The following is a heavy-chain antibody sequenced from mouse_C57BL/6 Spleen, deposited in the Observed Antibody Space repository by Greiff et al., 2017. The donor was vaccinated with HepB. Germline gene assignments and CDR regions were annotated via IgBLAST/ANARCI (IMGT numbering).Heavy chain of an antibody. CDR1: GYAFSSYW. V-gene: IGHV1-80*01. Sequence: VQLQQSGAELVKPGASVKISCKASGYAFSSYWMNWVKQRPGKGLEWIGQIYPGDGDTNYNGKFKGKATLTADKSSRTAYMQLSSLTSEDSAVYVCARGRSYGYVDVWGKGTTVTDSS. J-gene: IGHJ1*03. CDR3: ARGRSYGYVDV. CDR2: IYPGDGDT.